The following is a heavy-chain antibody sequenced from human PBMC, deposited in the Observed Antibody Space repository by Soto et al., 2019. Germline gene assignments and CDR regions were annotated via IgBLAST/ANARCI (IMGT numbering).Heavy chain of an antibody. D-gene: IGHD4-17*01. CDR3: AKAWNYYGEFDY. CDR1: GDSVSSNSAT. J-gene: IGHJ4*02. CDR2: TYYRSNWHN. Sequence: PSQTLSLTCAISGDSVSSNSATWNWIRQSPSRGLEWLGRTYYRSNWHNEYAVSVKSRMTINPDTSKNQFSLQLNSVTPEDTAVYYGAKAWNYYGEFDYWGQGTLVTVSS. V-gene: IGHV6-1*01.